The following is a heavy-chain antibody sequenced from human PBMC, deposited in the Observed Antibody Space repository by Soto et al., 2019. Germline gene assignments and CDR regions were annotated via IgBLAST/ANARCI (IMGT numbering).Heavy chain of an antibody. Sequence: SETLSLTCSVSGASIGSGDDYWTWIRQSPGKGLEWIGYISDSGSTFYNPSLRSRLTIALDTSKNHFSLKLNSVTAADTAVYYCAKYQPPEFDPLSQGIPVTVPS. CDR1: GASIGSGDDY. CDR2: ISDSGST. CDR3: AKYQPPEFDP. J-gene: IGHJ5*02. V-gene: IGHV4-30-4*08. D-gene: IGHD2-2*01.